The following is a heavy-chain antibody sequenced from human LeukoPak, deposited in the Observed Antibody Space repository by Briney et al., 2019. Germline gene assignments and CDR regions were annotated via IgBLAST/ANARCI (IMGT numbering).Heavy chain of an antibody. V-gene: IGHV4-59*12. CDR3: ARDFEYSSSST. Sequence: PSETLSLTCTVSGGSISSYYWSWIRQPPGKGLEWIGYIYYSGSTNYNPSLKSRVTISVDTSKNQFSLKLSSVTAPDTAVYYCARDFEYSSSSTWGQGTLVTVSS. CDR2: IYYSGST. CDR1: GGSISSYY. J-gene: IGHJ5*02. D-gene: IGHD6-6*01.